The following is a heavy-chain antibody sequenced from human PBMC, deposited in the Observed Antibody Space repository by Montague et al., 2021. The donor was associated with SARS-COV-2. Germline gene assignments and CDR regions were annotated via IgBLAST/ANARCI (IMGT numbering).Heavy chain of an antibody. Sequence: SETLSLTCAVSGASISSSYWSWIRQSPGKGLEWIGYVHYTGSTKYNPSLKTRVTLSLDTPKNHFSLKLSSVTAADTAVYYCARAQNTAVNANFANDFEVWGLGTMVTVSS. CDR1: GASISSSY. CDR3: ARAQNTAVNANFANDFEV. D-gene: IGHD1-1*01. J-gene: IGHJ4*02. CDR2: VHYTGST. V-gene: IGHV4-59*01.